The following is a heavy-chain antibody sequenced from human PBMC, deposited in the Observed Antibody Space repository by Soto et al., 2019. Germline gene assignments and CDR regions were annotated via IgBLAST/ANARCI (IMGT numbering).Heavy chain of an antibody. D-gene: IGHD1-7*01. CDR2: ISYDGSNK. V-gene: IGHV3-30*18. CDR1: GFTFSSYG. Sequence: GGSLRLSCAASGFTFSSYGMHWVRQAPGKGLEWVAVISYDGSNKYYADSVKGRFTISRDNSKNTLYLQMNSLRAEDTAVYYCAKFPGTTSWGQGTLVTVSS. CDR3: AKFPGTTS. J-gene: IGHJ4*02.